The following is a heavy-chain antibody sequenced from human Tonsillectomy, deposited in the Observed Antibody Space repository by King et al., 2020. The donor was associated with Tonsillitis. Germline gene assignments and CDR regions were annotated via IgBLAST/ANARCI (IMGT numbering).Heavy chain of an antibody. V-gene: IGHV1-69*01. CDR2: IIPIFGTS. CDR3: AVTTFHPRDAFDI. D-gene: IGHD1-1*01. Sequence: QLVQSGAEVKKPGSSVKVSCKASGGTFSSYGFNWVRQAPGQGLQWMGGIIPIFGTSNYAQKVQGRVTITADESTSTAYMELGSLGFEDTALYYCAVTTFHPRDAFDIWGQGTMINVSS. CDR1: GGTFSSYG. J-gene: IGHJ3*02.